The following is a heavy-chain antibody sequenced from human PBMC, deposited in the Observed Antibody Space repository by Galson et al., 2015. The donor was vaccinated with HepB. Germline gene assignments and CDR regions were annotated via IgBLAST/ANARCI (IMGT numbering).Heavy chain of an antibody. J-gene: IGHJ6*03. Sequence: SVKVSCKASGFMFTGYYLHWVRQVPGQRLEWMGQINPDGGATDYAQRFQDRVTLTSDTSINTAYMELRSLRPDDTAVYFCARDSDMDVWGTGTTVIVSS. CDR2: INPDGGAT. CDR3: ARDSDMDV. V-gene: IGHV1-2*06. CDR1: GFMFTGYY.